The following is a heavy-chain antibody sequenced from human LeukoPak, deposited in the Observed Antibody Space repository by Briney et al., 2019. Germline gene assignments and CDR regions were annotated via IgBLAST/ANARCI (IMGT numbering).Heavy chain of an antibody. D-gene: IGHD2-2*01. CDR3: ARDADCSSTSCYQAPSGHFQH. J-gene: IGHJ1*01. CDR2: IKQDGSEK. CDR1: GITLSNYG. V-gene: IGHV3-7*01. Sequence: GGSLTLSCAVSGITLSNYGMSWVRQAPGKGLEWVANIKQDGSEKYYVDSVKGRFTISRDNAKNSLYLQMNSLRAEDTAVYYCARDADCSSTSCYQAPSGHFQHWGQGTLVTVSS.